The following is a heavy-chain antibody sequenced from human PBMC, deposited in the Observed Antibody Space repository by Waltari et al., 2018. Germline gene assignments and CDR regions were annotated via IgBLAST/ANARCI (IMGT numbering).Heavy chain of an antibody. V-gene: IGHV4-34*01. CDR2: INHSGST. Sequence: QVQLQQWGAGLLKPSETLSLTCAVYGGSFSGYYWSWIRPHPGKGLEWIGEINHSGSTNYNPSLKSRVTISVDTSKNQFSLKLSSVTAADTAVYYCARASLFTIFGVVAQYYFDYWGQGTLVTVSS. CDR3: ARASLFTIFGVVAQYYFDY. CDR1: GGSFSGYY. D-gene: IGHD3-3*01. J-gene: IGHJ4*02.